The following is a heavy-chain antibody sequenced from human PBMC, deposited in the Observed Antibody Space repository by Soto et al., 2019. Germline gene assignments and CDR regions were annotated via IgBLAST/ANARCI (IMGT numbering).Heavy chain of an antibody. D-gene: IGHD6-13*01. CDR3: ARPRGIAPAVWYFDL. J-gene: IGHJ2*01. CDR2: IYYSGIT. CDR1: GGSISSHY. Sequence: QVQLQESGPGLVKPSETLSLTCTVSGGSISSHYWSWIRQPPGRGLEWIGFIYYSGITDSNPSLKXRXTXSLDTSKTQLSLRLSSVTAADTAVYYCARPRGIAPAVWYFDLWGRGTLVTVSS. V-gene: IGHV4-59*08.